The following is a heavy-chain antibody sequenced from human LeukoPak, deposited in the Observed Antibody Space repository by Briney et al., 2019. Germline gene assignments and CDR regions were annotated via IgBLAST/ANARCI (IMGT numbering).Heavy chain of an antibody. V-gene: IGHV3-23*01. J-gene: IGHJ5*02. D-gene: IGHD3-10*01. CDR1: GFTFDDYT. Sequence: PGGSLRLSCAASGFTFDDYTMHWVRQAPGKGLEWVSAISGSGGNTYYAGSVKGRFTISRDNSKNTLYLQMNSLRAEDTAVYYCVKSGGGQFDPWGQGTLVTVSS. CDR2: ISGSGGNT. CDR3: VKSGGGQFDP.